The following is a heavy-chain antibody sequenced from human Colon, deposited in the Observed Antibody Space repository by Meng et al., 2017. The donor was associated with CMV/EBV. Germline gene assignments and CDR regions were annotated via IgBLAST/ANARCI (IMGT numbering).Heavy chain of an antibody. CDR3: ARDSSSSSSFDY. D-gene: IGHD6-6*01. J-gene: IGHJ4*02. Sequence: SWAASGFTFSSYSMNWVRQAPGKGLEWVSSISSSSSYIYYADSVKGRFTISRDNAKNSLYLQMNSLRAEDTAVYYCARDSSSSSSFDYWGQGTLVTVSS. V-gene: IGHV3-21*01. CDR2: ISSSSSYI. CDR1: GFTFSSYS.